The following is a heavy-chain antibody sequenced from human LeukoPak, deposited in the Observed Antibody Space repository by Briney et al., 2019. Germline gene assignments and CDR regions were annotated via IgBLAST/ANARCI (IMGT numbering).Heavy chain of an antibody. V-gene: IGHV3-53*01. Sequence: AESLRLSCAASEFTVSSNYMNWVRQGPGQGLERVSIMYSAGSTYYADSVRGQFTISTDSSKNTVCLRMNSLRAEDTAVYYCASGGLGARKYYSDPFHYWGQGTLGIVSS. CDR3: ASGGLGARKYYSDPFHY. J-gene: IGHJ4*02. CDR1: EFTVSSNY. CDR2: MYSAGST. D-gene: IGHD3-16*01.